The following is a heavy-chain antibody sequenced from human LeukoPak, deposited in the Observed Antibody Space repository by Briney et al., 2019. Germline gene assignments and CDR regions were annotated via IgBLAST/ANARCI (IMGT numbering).Heavy chain of an antibody. CDR1: GFTFSSYG. Sequence: GGSLRLSCAASGFTFSSYGMHWVRQAPGKGLEWVAVIWYDGSNKYYADSVKGRFTISRDNSKNTLYLQMNSLRAEDTAVYYCAKDFLAGSWYYFDYWGQGSLVTVSS. J-gene: IGHJ4*02. CDR2: IWYDGSNK. V-gene: IGHV3-33*06. D-gene: IGHD6-13*01. CDR3: AKDFLAGSWYYFDY.